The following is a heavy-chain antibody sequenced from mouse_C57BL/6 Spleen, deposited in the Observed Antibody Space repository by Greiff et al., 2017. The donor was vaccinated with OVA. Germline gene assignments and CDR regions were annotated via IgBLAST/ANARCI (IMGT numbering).Heavy chain of an antibody. J-gene: IGHJ4*01. CDR1: GYAFSSYW. Sequence: VQLQQSGAELVKPGASVKISCKASGYAFSSYWMNWVKQRPGKGLEWIGQIYPGDGDTNYNGKFKGKATLTADKSSSTAYMQLSSLTSEDSAVYFCERFYGSSSYYAMDYWGQGTSVTVSS. D-gene: IGHD1-1*01. V-gene: IGHV1-80*01. CDR3: ERFYGSSSYYAMDY. CDR2: IYPGDGDT.